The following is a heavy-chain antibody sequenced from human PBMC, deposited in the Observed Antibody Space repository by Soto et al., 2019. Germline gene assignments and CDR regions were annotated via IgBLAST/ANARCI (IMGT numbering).Heavy chain of an antibody. CDR1: GYTFSSYY. CDR3: ARDRAYVDYNLAY. CDR2: INPSGGTT. J-gene: IGHJ4*02. D-gene: IGHD4-17*01. Sequence: QVQLVQSGAEVKKPGASVKVACKASGYTFSSYYLHWVRQAPGQGLEWMGIINPSGGTTTYAQNFGDRINMTRDRSTNTVFMELSSLRSEDTAVYFCARDRAYVDYNLAYWGQGTLVSVSA. V-gene: IGHV1-46*01.